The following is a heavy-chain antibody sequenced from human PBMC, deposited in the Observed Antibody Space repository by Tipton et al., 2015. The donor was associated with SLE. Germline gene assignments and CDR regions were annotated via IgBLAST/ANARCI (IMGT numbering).Heavy chain of an antibody. Sequence: SLRLSCAASGFSFSSYGMSWVRQAPGKGLEWVSAISDSGGKTDYTNSVKGRFTISRDNSENTLYLQMSRLRVDDTAVYYCAKARTGWYGTCYDYWGQGALVTVSS. D-gene: IGHD6-19*01. CDR2: ISDSGGKT. V-gene: IGHV3-23*01. CDR3: AKARTGWYGTCYDY. J-gene: IGHJ4*02. CDR1: GFSFSSYG.